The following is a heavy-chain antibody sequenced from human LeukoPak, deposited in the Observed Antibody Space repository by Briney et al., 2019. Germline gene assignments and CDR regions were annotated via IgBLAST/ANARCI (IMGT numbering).Heavy chain of an antibody. J-gene: IGHJ4*02. V-gene: IGHV1-2*02. Sequence: ASVKVSCKASGYTFTGYYMHWVRQAPGQGLEWMGWTNPNSGGTNYAQKFQGRVTMTRDTSISTAYMELSRLRSDDTAVYYCARAPDWLLYYFDYWGQGTLVTVSS. CDR3: ARAPDWLLYYFDY. D-gene: IGHD3-9*01. CDR2: TNPNSGGT. CDR1: GYTFTGYY.